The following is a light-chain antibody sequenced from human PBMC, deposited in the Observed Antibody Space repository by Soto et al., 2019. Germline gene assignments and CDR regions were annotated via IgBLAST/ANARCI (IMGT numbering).Light chain of an antibody. CDR3: MQALQTPWA. J-gene: IGKJ1*01. V-gene: IGKV2-28*01. Sequence: DIVMTQSPLSLPVTPGEPASISCRSSQSLLQTNGYNYLDWYLQKPGQSPQLLIYLGSNRVSGVPDRFSGSGPGTDFTLKISRVEAEDVGVYYCMQALQTPWAFGQGTKVEIK. CDR1: QSLLQTNGYNY. CDR2: LGS.